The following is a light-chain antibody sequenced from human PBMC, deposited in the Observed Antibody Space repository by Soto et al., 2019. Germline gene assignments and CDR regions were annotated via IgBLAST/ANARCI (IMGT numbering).Light chain of an antibody. V-gene: IGKV3-20*01. CDR2: GAS. CDR3: QHYGSSPPLT. CDR1: QTISSSH. J-gene: IGKJ4*01. Sequence: EIVLTQSPGTLSLSPGERATLSCRASQTISSSHLAWYQQKPGQAPRLLIYGASSRATDIPDRFSGSGSGADFTLTISRLKPEDFAVYYCQHYGSSPPLTFGGGTKVEIK.